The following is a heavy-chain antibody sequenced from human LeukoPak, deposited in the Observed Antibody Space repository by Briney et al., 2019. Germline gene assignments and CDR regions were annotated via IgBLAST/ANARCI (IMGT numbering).Heavy chain of an antibody. CDR2: ISGSGGGT. J-gene: IGHJ5*02. Sequence: AGGSLRLSCAASGFTFSSYAMSWVRQAPGKGLEWVSAISGSGGGTYYADSVKGRFTISRDNSKNTLYLQMNSLRAEDTAVYYCAKDKYSPNINNWFDPWGQGTLVTVSS. V-gene: IGHV3-23*01. CDR1: GFTFSSYA. D-gene: IGHD5-18*01. CDR3: AKDKYSPNINNWFDP.